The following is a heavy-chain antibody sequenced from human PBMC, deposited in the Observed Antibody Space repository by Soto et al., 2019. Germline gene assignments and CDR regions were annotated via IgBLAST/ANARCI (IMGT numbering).Heavy chain of an antibody. J-gene: IGHJ6*03. D-gene: IGHD2-2*01. V-gene: IGHV2-70*11. CDR3: ARMKYCSSTSRSYYYMDV. CDR2: IDWDDDK. Sequence: SGPTLVKPTQTLTLTCTFSGFSLSTSGMCVSWIRQPPGKALEWLARIDWDDDKYYSTSLKTRLTISKDTSKNQVVLTMTNMDPVDTATYYCARMKYCSSTSRSYYYMDVWGKGTTVTVSS. CDR1: GFSLSTSGMC.